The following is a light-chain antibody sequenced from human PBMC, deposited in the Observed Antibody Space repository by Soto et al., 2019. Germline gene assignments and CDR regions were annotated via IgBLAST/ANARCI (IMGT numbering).Light chain of an antibody. Sequence: EIVMTQSPATLSVSPGERATLSCRASQSVSSNLAWYQQKPGQAHRLLIYGASTRATGIPARFSGSGSGTEFTLTISSLQSEDFAVYYCQQYNNWPPWTFGQATKVEIK. V-gene: IGKV3-15*01. CDR1: QSVSSN. J-gene: IGKJ1*01. CDR2: GAS. CDR3: QQYNNWPPWT.